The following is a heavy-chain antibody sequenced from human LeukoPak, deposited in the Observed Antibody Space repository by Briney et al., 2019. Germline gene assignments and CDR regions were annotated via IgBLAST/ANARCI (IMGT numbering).Heavy chain of an antibody. CDR2: IIPIFGTA. Sequence: SVKVSCKASRGTFSSYAISWVRQAPGQGLEWMGGIIPIFGTANCAQKFQGRVTITADESTSTAYMELSSLRSEDTAVYYCARGGCGLYYYDSSGYCLDYWGQGTLVTVSS. CDR3: ARGGCGLYYYDSSGYCLDY. D-gene: IGHD3-22*01. V-gene: IGHV1-69*13. CDR1: RGTFSSYA. J-gene: IGHJ4*02.